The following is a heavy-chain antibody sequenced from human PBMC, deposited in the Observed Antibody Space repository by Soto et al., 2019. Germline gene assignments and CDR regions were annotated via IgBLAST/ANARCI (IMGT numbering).Heavy chain of an antibody. Sequence: PVGSLRLSCVGSGFIFSTYDVHWVRQVKGQGLEWVSSVTNTGDTHYSDSAEGRFTISRENVKNSVYLQMNSLRAGDTAIYYCTRSDILDVWGPGTTVTVSS. V-gene: IGHV3-13*01. CDR2: VTNTGDT. J-gene: IGHJ6*02. CDR1: GFIFSTYD. CDR3: TRSDILDV. D-gene: IGHD3-9*01.